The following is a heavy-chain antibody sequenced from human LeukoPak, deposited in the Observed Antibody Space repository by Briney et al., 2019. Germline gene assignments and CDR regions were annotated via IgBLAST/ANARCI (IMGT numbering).Heavy chain of an antibody. J-gene: IGHJ4*02. V-gene: IGHV3-23*01. CDR2: ISGSDGRT. Sequence: GGSLRLSCAASGFTFSSYAMSWVRQAPGKGLEWVSSISGSDGRTDYADSVKGRFTISKDNSKNTLYLQMSSLRVEDTAVYYCAKQDRDYYDSSGHWGQGTLVTVSP. D-gene: IGHD3-22*01. CDR1: GFTFSSYA. CDR3: AKQDRDYYDSSGH.